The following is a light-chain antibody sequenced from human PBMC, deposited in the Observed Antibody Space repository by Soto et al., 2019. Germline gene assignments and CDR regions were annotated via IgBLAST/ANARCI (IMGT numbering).Light chain of an antibody. V-gene: IGLV2-14*01. CDR2: EVT. CDR1: SSDVSGYNY. CDR3: TSYTGSSTLLL. Sequence: QSALTQPASVSGSPGQSITISCTGTSSDVSGYNYVSWYQQHPGKAPKLMIYEVTNRPSGVSYRFSGSKSGNTASLTISGLQAEDEADYYCTSYTGSSTLLLFGGGTKLTVL. J-gene: IGLJ2*01.